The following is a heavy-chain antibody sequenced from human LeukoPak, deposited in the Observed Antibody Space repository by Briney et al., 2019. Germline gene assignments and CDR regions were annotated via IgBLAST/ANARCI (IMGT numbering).Heavy chain of an antibody. D-gene: IGHD3-22*01. CDR1: GFTFSSYA. J-gene: IGHJ4*02. Sequence: PGRSLRLSCAASGFTFSSYAMHWVRQAPGKGLEWVAVISYDGSNKYYADSVKGRFTISRDNSKNTLYLQMNSLRAEDTAVYNCASAYYYDSSGYYYWGQGTLVTVSS. V-gene: IGHV3-30*01. CDR2: ISYDGSNK. CDR3: ASAYYYDSSGYYY.